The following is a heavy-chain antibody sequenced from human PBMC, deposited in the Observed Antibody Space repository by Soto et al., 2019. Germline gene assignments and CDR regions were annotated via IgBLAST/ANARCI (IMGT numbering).Heavy chain of an antibody. CDR2: IIPMLGTA. CDR1: GGTFSNYA. J-gene: IGHJ6*02. V-gene: IGHV1-69*01. Sequence: QVQLVQSGAEVKKPGSSVKVSCRASGGTFSNYAISWVRQAPGQGLQWMGGIIPMLGTAKYAQRFQGRVTITADEATSTVCMKLQRPKSVHTAVQCCETMVVQPGPRGYNVMEVWGQGTMCSVCS. D-gene: IGHD1-1*01. CDR3: ETMVVQPGPRGYNVMEV.